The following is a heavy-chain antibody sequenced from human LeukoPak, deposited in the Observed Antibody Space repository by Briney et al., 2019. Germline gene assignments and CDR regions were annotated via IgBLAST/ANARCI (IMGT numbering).Heavy chain of an antibody. CDR3: ATAPRTGYYDY. V-gene: IGHV3-13*01. Sequence: GGSLRLSCAASGFSFSSYNMHWVRHATGRGLEYVSAIGTAGDTYYPDSVKGRFTISRNNAKNSLYLQMDSLRAEDTAVYFCATAPRTGYYDYWGQGTLVTVSS. D-gene: IGHD3/OR15-3a*01. J-gene: IGHJ4*02. CDR2: IGTAGDT. CDR1: GFSFSSYN.